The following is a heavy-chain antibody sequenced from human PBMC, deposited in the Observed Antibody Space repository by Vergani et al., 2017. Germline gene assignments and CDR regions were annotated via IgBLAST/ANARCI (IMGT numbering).Heavy chain of an antibody. CDR3: ARGGRITIVRGVGEHGFDI. J-gene: IGHJ3*02. Sequence: QVQLQESGPGLVEPSETLSLTCTVSGASISSYYWSWIRQPPGKGLGWIGNIYYSGSTNYNSSLKSRVTISVASSKNQFSLKLSSVTAADTAVYYCARGGRITIVRGVGEHGFDIWGQGTMVTVSS. V-gene: IGHV4-59*08. D-gene: IGHD3-10*01. CDR1: GASISSYY. CDR2: IYYSGST.